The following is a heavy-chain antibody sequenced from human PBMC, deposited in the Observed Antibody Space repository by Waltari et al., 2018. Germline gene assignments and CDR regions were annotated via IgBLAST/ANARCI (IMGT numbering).Heavy chain of an antibody. CDR3: ARRPYDILTGGFDS. Sequence: QLQLQASGPGLVKPSETLSLSCTVAGAPIITKSSYWGWIRQPPGKGLEWIGSLYYGGSNYNPSLQSRVTISADTSKNRLSLKLTSVTATDTAVYYCARRPYDILTGGFDSWGQGTLVTVSS. CDR2: LYYGGS. J-gene: IGHJ4*02. CDR1: GAPIITKSSY. D-gene: IGHD3-9*01. V-gene: IGHV4-39*02.